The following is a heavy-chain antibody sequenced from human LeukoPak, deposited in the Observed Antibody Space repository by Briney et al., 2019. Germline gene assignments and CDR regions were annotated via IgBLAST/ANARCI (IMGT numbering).Heavy chain of an antibody. CDR1: GFTFSNYW. CDR3: ARDLGYCTSTSCYTRLDP. V-gene: IGHV3-7*01. Sequence: GGSLRLSCAASGFTFSNYWMSWVRQAPGKGLEWVARIKDDGSEKYYVDSVKGRFTISRDNAKNSLYLQMNSLRAEDTAVYYCARDLGYCTSTSCYTRLDPWGQGTLVTVSS. D-gene: IGHD2-2*02. J-gene: IGHJ5*02. CDR2: IKDDGSEK.